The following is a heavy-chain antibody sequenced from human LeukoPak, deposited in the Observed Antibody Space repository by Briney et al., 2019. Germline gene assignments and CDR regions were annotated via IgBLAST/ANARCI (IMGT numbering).Heavy chain of an antibody. J-gene: IGHJ4*02. V-gene: IGHV4-4*02. D-gene: IGHD4-17*01. CDR3: ARGSPTDYPPIQYGDYVVNY. CDR1: GGSISSNNW. CDR2: IYHSGSP. Sequence: SGTLSLTCAVSGGSISSNNWRGWVRQPPGKGLEWIGEIYHSGSPNYNPSLKSRATISVDKSRNHFSLNLSSVTAADTAVYYCARGSPTDYPPIQYGDYVVNYWGQGTLVTVSS.